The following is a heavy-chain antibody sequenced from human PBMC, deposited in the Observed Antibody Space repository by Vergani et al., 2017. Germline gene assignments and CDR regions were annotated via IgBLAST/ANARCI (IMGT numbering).Heavy chain of an antibody. CDR3: ARGRCSGGSCSPGDY. CDR2: SYYSGST. CDR1: GGSISSYY. Sequence: QVQLQESGPGLVKPSETLSLTCTVSGGSISSYYWSWIRQPPGKGLEWIGYSYYSGSTNYNPSLKSRVTISVDTSKNQFSLKLSSVTAADTAVYYCARGRCSGGSCSPGDYWGQGTLVTVSS. V-gene: IGHV4-59*01. J-gene: IGHJ4*02. D-gene: IGHD2-15*01.